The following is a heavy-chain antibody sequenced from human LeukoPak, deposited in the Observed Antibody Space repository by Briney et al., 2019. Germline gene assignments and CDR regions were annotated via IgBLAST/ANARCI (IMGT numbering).Heavy chain of an antibody. J-gene: IGHJ4*02. D-gene: IGHD1-26*01. CDR3: ADLGATL. V-gene: IGHV3-72*01. Sequence: PGGSLRXSCXASGFTFSDXXMXXXXXAPXKGLXXXXXXXXXXXXXXXXXAASVKXXXXXXXDESKNSLYLQMNSLKTEDTAVYYCADLGATLWGQGTLVTVSS. CDR1: GFTFSDXX. CDR2: XXXXXXXXXX.